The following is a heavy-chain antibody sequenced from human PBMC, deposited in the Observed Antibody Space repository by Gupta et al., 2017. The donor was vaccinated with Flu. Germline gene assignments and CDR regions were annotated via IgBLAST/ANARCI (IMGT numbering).Heavy chain of an antibody. J-gene: IGHJ4*02. Sequence: EVQLVESGGGLVQPGGSLRLSCAASGFTFSDYEMSWVRLAPGKRLEWISFIKSKSEIYYTDSVKGRFTISRDNVKNTVYLQMDNLRAEDTAVYYCVRGHWDSWVQGTLVTVSS. V-gene: IGHV3-69-1*02. CDR3: VRGHWDS. CDR2: IKSKSEI. CDR1: GFTFSDYE. D-gene: IGHD1-1*01.